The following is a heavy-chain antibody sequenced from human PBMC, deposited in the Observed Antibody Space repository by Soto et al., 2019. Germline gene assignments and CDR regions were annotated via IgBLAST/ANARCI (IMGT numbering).Heavy chain of an antibody. J-gene: IGHJ4*02. V-gene: IGHV3-33*01. CDR1: GFTFSSYG. Sequence: QVQLVESGGGVVQPGRSLRLSCAASGFTFSSYGMHWVRQAPGKGLEWVAVIWYDGSNKYYADSVKGRFTISRDNSKNTLYLQIDSLRAEDTAVYYCVREAAVAGFDYWGQGTLVTVSS. CDR2: IWYDGSNK. CDR3: VREAAVAGFDY. D-gene: IGHD6-19*01.